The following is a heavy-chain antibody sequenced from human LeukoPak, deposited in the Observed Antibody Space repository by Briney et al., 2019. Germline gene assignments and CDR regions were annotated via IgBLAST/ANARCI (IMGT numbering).Heavy chain of an antibody. CDR2: ISYDGSNK. V-gene: IGHV3-30*18. CDR3: AKVRGGIQLWLRYDAFDI. Sequence: GGSLRLSCAASGFTFSSYGMHWVRQAPGKGLEWVAVISYDGSNKYYADSVKGRFTISRDNSKNTLYLQMNSLRAEDTAVYYCAKVRGGIQLWLRYDAFDIWGQGTMVTVSS. CDR1: GFTFSSYG. J-gene: IGHJ3*02. D-gene: IGHD5-18*01.